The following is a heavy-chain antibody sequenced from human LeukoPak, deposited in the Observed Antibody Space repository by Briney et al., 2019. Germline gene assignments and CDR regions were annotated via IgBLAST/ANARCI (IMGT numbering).Heavy chain of an antibody. J-gene: IGHJ4*02. Sequence: ASVKVSCKASGYTFTSYYMHWVRQAPGQGLEWMGIINPSGGSTSYAQKFQGRVTMTRDMSTSTVYMELSSLRSEDTAVYYCATGYQTYYYGSGREQDDYWGQGTLVTVSS. CDR1: GYTFTSYY. CDR3: ATGYQTYYYGSGREQDDY. CDR2: INPSGGST. V-gene: IGHV1-46*01. D-gene: IGHD3-10*01.